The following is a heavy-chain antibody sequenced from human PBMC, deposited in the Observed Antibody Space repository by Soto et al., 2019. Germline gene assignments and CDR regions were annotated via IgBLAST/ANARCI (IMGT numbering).Heavy chain of an antibody. D-gene: IGHD2-8*01. CDR1: GYTFTSDG. Sequence: QGHLVQSGAEVKKPGTSVKVSCKASGYTFTSDGISWVRQAPGQGLEWMGWISGYNGDTNYAQNLQGRVTMTIDTSTSTAYMELRSLTSDDTAVYYCAKNGQPPYYYYGLDVWGQGTTVTVSS. CDR2: ISGYNGDT. CDR3: AKNGQPPYYYYGLDV. J-gene: IGHJ6*02. V-gene: IGHV1-18*01.